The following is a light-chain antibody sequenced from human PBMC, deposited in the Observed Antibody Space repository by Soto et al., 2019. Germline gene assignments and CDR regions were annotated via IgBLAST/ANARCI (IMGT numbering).Light chain of an antibody. CDR3: SSYAGSNNFGV. J-gene: IGLJ2*01. CDR2: EVS. CDR1: SSDVGGYNY. Sequence: QSALTQPPSASGSPGQSVTISCTGTSSDVGGYNYVSWYQQHPGKAPKLMIYEVSKRPSGVPDRFSGSKSGNTASLTVSGVQGEDEADYYCSSYAGSNNFGVFGGGTKVTVL. V-gene: IGLV2-8*01.